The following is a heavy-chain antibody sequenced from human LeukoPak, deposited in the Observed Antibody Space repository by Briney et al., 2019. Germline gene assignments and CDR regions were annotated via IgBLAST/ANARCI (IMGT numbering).Heavy chain of an antibody. CDR1: GGTFSSYA. D-gene: IGHD2-15*01. CDR2: IFPILGIA. CDR3: ARAYCSGGSCDTTYNWFDP. Sequence: VASVKVPCKASGGTFSSYAISWVRQAPGQGLEWMGRIFPILGIANYAQKFQGRVTITADKSTSTAYMELSSLRSEDTAVYYCARAYCSGGSCDTTYNWFDPWGQGTLVTVSS. J-gene: IGHJ5*02. V-gene: IGHV1-69*04.